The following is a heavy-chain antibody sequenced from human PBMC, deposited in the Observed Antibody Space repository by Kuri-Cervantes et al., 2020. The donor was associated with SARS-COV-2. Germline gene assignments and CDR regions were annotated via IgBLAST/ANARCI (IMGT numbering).Heavy chain of an antibody. CDR1: GGSISSYY. Sequence: SETLSLTCTVSGGSISSYYWSWIRQPAGKGLEWIGYIYYSGSTYYNPSLKSRVTISVDTSKNQFSLKLSSVTAADTTVYYCARCVVVPAAPEEGSFDYWGQGTLVTVSS. V-gene: IGHV4-59*06. D-gene: IGHD2-2*01. CDR3: ARCVVVPAAPEEGSFDY. J-gene: IGHJ4*02. CDR2: IYYSGST.